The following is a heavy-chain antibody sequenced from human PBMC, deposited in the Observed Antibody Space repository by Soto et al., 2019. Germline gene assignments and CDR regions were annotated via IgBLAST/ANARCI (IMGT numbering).Heavy chain of an antibody. D-gene: IGHD2-21*01. V-gene: IGHV3-23*01. J-gene: IGHJ6*02. CDR3: ARLSGDHSAFFSYGMDA. CDR1: GFTFSSYA. Sequence: PGGSLRLSCVGSGFTFSSYAMSWVRQAPGKGPEWVAGISGSSLKVSYRDSVKGRFTISRDNSKNTLFLQMNSLRADDTAVYYCARLSGDHSAFFSYGMDAWGQGT. CDR2: ISGSSLKV.